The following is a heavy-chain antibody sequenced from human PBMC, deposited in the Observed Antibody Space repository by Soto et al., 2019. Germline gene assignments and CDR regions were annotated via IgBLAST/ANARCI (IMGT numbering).Heavy chain of an antibody. CDR3: ASGQLLVRNY. CDR1: GGSISSGDYS. J-gene: IGHJ4*02. V-gene: IGHV4-30-2*01. Sequence: QLQLQESGSGLVKPSQTLSLTCAVSGGSISSGDYSWSWIRQPPGKGLEWIGYIYHSGSTYYNPSLKGRVTISVDRSKHQCSLKLSSVTAADTAVYFCASGQLLVRNYWGQGTLVTVSS. D-gene: IGHD6-13*01. CDR2: IYHSGST.